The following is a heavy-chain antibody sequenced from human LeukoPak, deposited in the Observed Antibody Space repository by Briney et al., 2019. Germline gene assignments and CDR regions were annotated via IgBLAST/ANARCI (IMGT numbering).Heavy chain of an antibody. Sequence: SETLSLTCTVSGGSISSGGYYWSWIRQHPGKGLEWIGYIYYSGSTYYNPSLKSRVTISVDTSKNQFSLKLSSVTAADTAVYYCNLGYSYGYYFDYWGQGTLVTVSS. CDR2: IYYSGST. CDR3: NLGYSYGYYFDY. CDR1: GGSISSGGYY. D-gene: IGHD5-18*01. J-gene: IGHJ4*02. V-gene: IGHV4-31*03.